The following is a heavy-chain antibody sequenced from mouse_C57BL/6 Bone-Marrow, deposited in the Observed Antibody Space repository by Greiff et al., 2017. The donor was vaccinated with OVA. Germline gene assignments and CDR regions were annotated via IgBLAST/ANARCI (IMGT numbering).Heavy chain of an antibody. J-gene: IGHJ4*01. CDR1: GYTFTDYY. V-gene: IGHV1-26*01. D-gene: IGHD1-1*01. CDR2: INPNNGGT. CDR3: ARYYCVSSYEDYAMDY. Sequence: EVQLQQSGPELVKPGASVKISCKASGYTFTDYYMNWVKQSHGKSLEWIGDINPNNGGTSYNQKFKGKATLTVAKSSSTAYMELRSLTSKDSAVYYCARYYCVSSYEDYAMDYWGQGTSVTVSS.